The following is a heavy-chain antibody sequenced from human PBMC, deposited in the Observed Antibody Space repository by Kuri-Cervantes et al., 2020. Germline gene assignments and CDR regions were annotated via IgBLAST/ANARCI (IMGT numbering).Heavy chain of an antibody. CDR3: AKDIVPAALYGMDV. J-gene: IGHJ6*02. CDR1: GFTFSSYA. Sequence: GESLKISCAASGFTFSSYAMSWVRQAPGKGLEWVSYISSSSSTIHYADYVKGRFTISRDNSKNTLYLQMNSLRAEDTAVYYCAKDIVPAALYGMDVWGQGTTGTVSS. D-gene: IGHD2-2*01. CDR2: ISSSSSTI. V-gene: IGHV3-48*01.